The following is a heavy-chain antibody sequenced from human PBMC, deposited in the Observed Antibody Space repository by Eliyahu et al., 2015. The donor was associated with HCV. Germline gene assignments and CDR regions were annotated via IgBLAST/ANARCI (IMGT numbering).Heavy chain of an antibody. CDR1: GDTFGNYA. D-gene: IGHD3-10*02. V-gene: IGHV1-69*01. CDR3: ARDDRGNLYVERGYYFDS. Sequence: QVQLVQSGSEVKKPGSSVKVSCKAVGDTFGNYAVSWVRQAPRQGLEWVGEIIPVFGATHYAETFRHRVTITADESTSTAYMELSGLTSDDTAVYFCARDDRGNLYVERGYYFDSWGQGTQVTVSS. J-gene: IGHJ4*02. CDR2: IIPVFGAT.